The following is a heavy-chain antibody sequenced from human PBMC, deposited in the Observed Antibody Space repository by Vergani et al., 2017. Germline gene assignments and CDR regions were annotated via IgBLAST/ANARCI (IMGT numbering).Heavy chain of an antibody. CDR3: ARGPKYYDSSGLLSPFDY. D-gene: IGHD3-22*01. CDR1: GFTFSSYS. CDR2: ISSSSSTI. J-gene: IGHJ4*02. V-gene: IGHV3-48*01. Sequence: EVQLVESGGGLVQPGGSLRLSCAASGFTFSSYSMNWVRQAPGKGLEWVSYISSSSSTIYYAYSVKGRFTISRDNAKNSLYLQMNSLRAEDTAVYYCARGPKYYDSSGLLSPFDYWGQGTLVTVSS.